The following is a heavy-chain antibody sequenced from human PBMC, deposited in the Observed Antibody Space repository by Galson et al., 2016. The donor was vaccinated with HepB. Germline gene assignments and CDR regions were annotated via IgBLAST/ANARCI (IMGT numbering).Heavy chain of an antibody. V-gene: IGHV3-7*03. Sequence: SLRLSCAASGFRFSGIWMAWVRQAPGKGLEWVANIKEDGTEENYSDSVRGRFTISRDNAKNSLFLQMSDLRADDTAVYYCGREGAACGYFLDFWGQGALVTVSS. CDR2: IKEDGTEE. J-gene: IGHJ4*02. D-gene: IGHD6-13*01. CDR1: GFRFSGIW. CDR3: GREGAACGYFLDF.